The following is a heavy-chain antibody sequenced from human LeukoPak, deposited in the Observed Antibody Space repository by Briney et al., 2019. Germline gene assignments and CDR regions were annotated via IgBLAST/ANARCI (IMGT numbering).Heavy chain of an antibody. V-gene: IGHV4-4*07. D-gene: IGHD3-10*01. CDR2: IYTSGST. CDR3: ARERYGSGGYYGVYYMDV. Sequence: SETLSLTCTVSGGSISSYYWSWIRQPAGKGLEWIGRIYTSGSTNYNPSLKSRVTMSVDTSKNQFSLKLSSVTAADTAVYYCARERYGSGGYYGVYYMDVWGKGTTVTVSS. J-gene: IGHJ6*03. CDR1: GGSISSYY.